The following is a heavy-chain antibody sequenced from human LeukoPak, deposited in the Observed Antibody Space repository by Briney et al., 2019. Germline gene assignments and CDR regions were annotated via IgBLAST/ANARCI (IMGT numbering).Heavy chain of an antibody. Sequence: SETLSLTCTVSGGSISSYYWSWIRQPPGKGLEWIGDIYYSGSTNYNPSLKSRVTISLDTSKNQFSLKLSSVTAADTAVYYCARHSSSWYVGSVDYWGQGTLVTVSS. J-gene: IGHJ4*02. CDR1: GGSISSYY. CDR2: IYYSGST. V-gene: IGHV4-59*08. CDR3: ARHSSSWYVGSVDY. D-gene: IGHD6-13*01.